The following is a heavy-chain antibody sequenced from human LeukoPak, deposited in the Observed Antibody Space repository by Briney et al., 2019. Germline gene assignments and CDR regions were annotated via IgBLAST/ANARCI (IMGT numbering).Heavy chain of an antibody. Sequence: PGGSLRLSCAASGFTFSTYSMNWVRQAPGKGLEWVSSISSSSSYIYYADSVKGRFTISRDNARKSLYLQMDSLRAEDTAVYYCARVARHPGIAVAGNDYWGQGTLVTVSS. CDR3: ARVARHPGIAVAGNDY. D-gene: IGHD6-19*01. CDR2: ISSSSSYI. V-gene: IGHV3-21*01. CDR1: GFTFSTYS. J-gene: IGHJ4*02.